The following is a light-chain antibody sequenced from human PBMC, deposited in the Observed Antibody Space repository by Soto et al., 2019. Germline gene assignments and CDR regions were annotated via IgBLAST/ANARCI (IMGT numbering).Light chain of an antibody. Sequence: EIVLTQSPATLSLSPGERAALSCRASQSVSSYLAWYQQKPGQAPRLLIYDASKRAPGIPARLTGSGSGTDFTLTSSSLEPEDFAVYFCQQRSNWPSTFGGGTKVEI. CDR3: QQRSNWPST. CDR1: QSVSSY. CDR2: DAS. V-gene: IGKV3-11*01. J-gene: IGKJ4*01.